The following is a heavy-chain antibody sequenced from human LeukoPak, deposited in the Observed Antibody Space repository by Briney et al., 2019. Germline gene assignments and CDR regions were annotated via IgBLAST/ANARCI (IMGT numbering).Heavy chain of an antibody. D-gene: IGHD1-1*01. CDR2: INDSGTT. Sequence: PSETLSLTCSVSGGTIRGSWWSWIRQPAGKGPEWMGRINDSGTTRYDPSLKSRLTMSVDTSKDQFSLKLTSVTAADTAVYYCVRGLSASNDFNWFESWGRGILVIVSS. CDR3: VRGLSASNDFNWFES. J-gene: IGHJ5*01. CDR1: GGTIRGSW. V-gene: IGHV4-4*07.